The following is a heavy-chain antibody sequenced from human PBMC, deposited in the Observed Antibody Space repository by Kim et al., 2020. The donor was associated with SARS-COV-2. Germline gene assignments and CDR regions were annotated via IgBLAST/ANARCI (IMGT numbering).Heavy chain of an antibody. Sequence: SETLSLTCTVSGGSISSSSYYWGWIRQPPGKGLEWIGSIYYSGSTYYNPSLKSRVTISVDTSKNQFSLKLSSVTAADTAVYYCARVGWELHNWFDPWGQGTLVTVSS. J-gene: IGHJ5*02. CDR2: IYYSGST. V-gene: IGHV4-39*07. D-gene: IGHD1-26*01. CDR3: ARVGWELHNWFDP. CDR1: GGSISSSSYY.